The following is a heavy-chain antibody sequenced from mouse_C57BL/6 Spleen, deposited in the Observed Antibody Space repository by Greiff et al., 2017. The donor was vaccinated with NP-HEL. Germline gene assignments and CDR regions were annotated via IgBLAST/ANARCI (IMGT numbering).Heavy chain of an antibody. CDR1: GFTFSSYT. J-gene: IGHJ4*01. V-gene: IGHV5-9*01. CDR3: ARRYGYDYAMDY. Sequence: EVQLVESGGGLVKPGGSLKLSCAASGFTFSSYTMSWVRQTPEKRLEWVATISGGGGNTYYPDSVKGRFTISRDNAKNTLYLQMSSLRSEDTALYYCARRYGYDYAMDYWGQGTSVTVSS. CDR2: ISGGGGNT. D-gene: IGHD2-2*01.